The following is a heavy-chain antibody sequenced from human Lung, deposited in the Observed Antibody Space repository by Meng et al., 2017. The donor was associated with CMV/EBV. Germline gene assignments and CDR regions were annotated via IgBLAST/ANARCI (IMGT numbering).Heavy chain of an antibody. V-gene: IGHV3-74*01. CDR3: ARKRTNWRGPVFDY. Sequence: ETLSLTXAASGFTFSHSWMHWVRQAPGKGLVWVSVINTDGTTINYADSVKGRFTISRDNAKNTLYLQMDSLRADDTALYYCARKRTNWRGPVFDYWGQGTLVTFSS. CDR2: INTDGTTI. D-gene: IGHD2-8*01. J-gene: IGHJ4*02. CDR1: GFTFSHSW.